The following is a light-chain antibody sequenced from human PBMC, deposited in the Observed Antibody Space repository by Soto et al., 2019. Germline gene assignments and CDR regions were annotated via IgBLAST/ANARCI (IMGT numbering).Light chain of an antibody. J-gene: IGLJ2*01. CDR1: SGSIASNY. CDR2: EDN. V-gene: IGLV6-57*04. Sequence: NFLLTQPHSVSESPGKTVTISCTLSSGSIASNYVQWYQQRPGSAPTTVIYEDNQRPSGVPDRFSGSIDSSSNSASLTISGLKTEDEADYYCQSYDSSIVVFGGGTKLTVL. CDR3: QSYDSSIVV.